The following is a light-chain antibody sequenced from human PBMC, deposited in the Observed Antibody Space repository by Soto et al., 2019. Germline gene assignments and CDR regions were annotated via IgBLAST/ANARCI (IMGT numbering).Light chain of an antibody. V-gene: IGKV3-20*01. CDR1: QSVSNNN. CDR2: SAS. Sequence: EIVLTQSPGTLSLSPGERATLSCRASQSVSNNNLVWFQQKPGQAPRLLVYSASSRAPGIPDRFSGSGSGTDFTLTISRVEPEDFAVYWCQQYGNSLWTFGQGTKVEIK. J-gene: IGKJ1*01. CDR3: QQYGNSLWT.